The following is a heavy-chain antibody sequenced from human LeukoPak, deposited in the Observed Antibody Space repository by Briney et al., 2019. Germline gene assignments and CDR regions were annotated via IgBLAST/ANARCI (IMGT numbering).Heavy chain of an antibody. Sequence: GASVKVSCKASGYTFTSYDINWVRQATGQGLEWMGWISAYNGNTNYAQKLQGRVTMTTDTSTSTAYMELRSLRSDDTAVYYCARVPRVAPYYYDSSAGAFDIWGQGTMVTVSS. CDR2: ISAYNGNT. CDR3: ARVPRVAPYYYDSSAGAFDI. D-gene: IGHD3-22*01. V-gene: IGHV1-18*01. J-gene: IGHJ3*02. CDR1: GYTFTSYD.